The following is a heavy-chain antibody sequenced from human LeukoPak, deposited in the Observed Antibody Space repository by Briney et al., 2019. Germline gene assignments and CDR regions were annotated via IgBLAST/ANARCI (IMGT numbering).Heavy chain of an antibody. CDR3: ARDRVPFYYDSAEADAFDI. CDR2: ISYDGSNK. D-gene: IGHD3-22*01. Sequence: PGGSLRLSCAASGFTFSSYAMHWVRQAPGKGLEWVAVISYDGSNKYYADSVKGRSTISRDNSKNTLYLQMNSLKAEDTAVYYCARDRVPFYYDSAEADAFDIWGQGTMVTVSS. V-gene: IGHV3-30-3*01. CDR1: GFTFSSYA. J-gene: IGHJ3*02.